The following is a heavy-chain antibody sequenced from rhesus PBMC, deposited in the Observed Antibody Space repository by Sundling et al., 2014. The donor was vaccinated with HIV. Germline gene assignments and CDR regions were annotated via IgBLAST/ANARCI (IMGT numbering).Heavy chain of an antibody. Sequence: QVQLHESGPGLVKPSETLSLTCAVSDDSISSSRWWNWIRQPPGKGLEWIGRISDSGGSTSDNPSLKSRVTISKDTSKNQFSLNLTSVTAADTAVYYCARGYCISSGCYAPFDYWGQGVLVTVSS. V-gene: IGHV4-92*01. J-gene: IGHJ4*01. D-gene: IGHD2-2*01. CDR2: ISDSGGST. CDR3: ARGYCISSGCYAPFDY. CDR1: DDSISSSRW.